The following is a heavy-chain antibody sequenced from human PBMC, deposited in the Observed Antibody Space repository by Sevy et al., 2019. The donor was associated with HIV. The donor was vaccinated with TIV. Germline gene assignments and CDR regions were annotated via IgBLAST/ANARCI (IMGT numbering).Heavy chain of an antibody. Sequence: SETLSLTCTVSGGSISSVDSYWNWIRQPPGKGLEWIGYIFYSGSTYYNPSLKSRVTISLDTSKNQFSLKLNSVTAADTAVFYCARAGYGDYVNWLDPWGQGTLVTVSS. CDR3: ARAGYGDYVNWLDP. V-gene: IGHV4-30-4*01. D-gene: IGHD4-17*01. J-gene: IGHJ5*02. CDR1: GGSISSVDSY. CDR2: IFYSGST.